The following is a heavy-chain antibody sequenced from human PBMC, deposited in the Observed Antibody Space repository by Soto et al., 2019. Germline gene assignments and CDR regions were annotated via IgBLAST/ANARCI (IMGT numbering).Heavy chain of an antibody. V-gene: IGHV1-3*01. J-gene: IGHJ4*02. CDR2: ISAYNGNT. CDR1: GYTFTSYY. Sequence: ASVKVSCKASGYTFTSYYMHWVRQAPGQGLEWMGWISAYNGNTKYSQKFQDRFTITRDTSANTAYMDLRTLTSEDTAVYYCARGIWVATTASYYFDSWGQGTQVTVSS. CDR3: ARGIWVATTASYYFDS. D-gene: IGHD5-12*01.